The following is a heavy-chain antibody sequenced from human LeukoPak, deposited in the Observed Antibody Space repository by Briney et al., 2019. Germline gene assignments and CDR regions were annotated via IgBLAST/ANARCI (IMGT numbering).Heavy chain of an antibody. J-gene: IGHJ5*02. CDR3: ARPSTYCSSTSCYST. Sequence: ASVKVSCKASGYTFTIYNINWARQAAGQGLEWMGWINPNSGGTNYAQKFQGRVTMTRDTSISTAYMELSRLRSEDTAVYYCARPSTYCSSTSCYSTWGQGTLVTVSS. V-gene: IGHV1-2*02. CDR2: INPNSGGT. D-gene: IGHD2-2*02. CDR1: GYTFTIYN.